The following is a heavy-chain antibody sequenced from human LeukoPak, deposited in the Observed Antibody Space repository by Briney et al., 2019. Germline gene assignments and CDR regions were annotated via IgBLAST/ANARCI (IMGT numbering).Heavy chain of an antibody. V-gene: IGHV3-30*04. Sequence: PGGSLRLSCAASGFTFSSYVMHWVRQAPGKGLQWVALISYDGSIKHYADSVKGRFTISRDNSKNTLYLQMNTLRAEDTALYYCSRDSARRDGYNLDYWGQGTLVTVSS. CDR1: GFTFSSYV. J-gene: IGHJ4*02. CDR2: ISYDGSIK. D-gene: IGHD5-24*01. CDR3: SRDSARRDGYNLDY.